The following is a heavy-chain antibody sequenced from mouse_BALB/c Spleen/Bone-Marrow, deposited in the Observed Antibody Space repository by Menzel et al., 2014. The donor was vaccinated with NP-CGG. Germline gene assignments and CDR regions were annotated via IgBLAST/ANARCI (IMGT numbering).Heavy chain of an antibody. V-gene: IGHV7-3*02. Sequence: EVHLVESGGGLVQPGGSLRLSCATSGSTFTDYYMSWVRQPPGKALEWLGFIRNKANGYTTEYSASVKGRFTISRDNSQSILYLQMNTLRAEDSATYYCARDDYYAMDYWGQGTSVTVSS. CDR1: GSTFTDYY. CDR3: ARDDYYAMDY. CDR2: IRNKANGYTT. J-gene: IGHJ4*01.